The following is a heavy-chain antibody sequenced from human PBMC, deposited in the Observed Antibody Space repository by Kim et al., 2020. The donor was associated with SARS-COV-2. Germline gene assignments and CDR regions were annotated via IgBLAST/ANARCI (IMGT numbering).Heavy chain of an antibody. CDR1: GFTFDDYG. Sequence: GGSLRLSCAASGFTFDDYGMSWVRQAPGKGLEWVSGINWNGGSTGYADSVKGRFTISRDNAKNSLYLQMNSLRAEDTALYHCARGTLAASHYYGMDVWGQETTVTVSS. J-gene: IGHJ6*02. V-gene: IGHV3-20*01. CDR2: INWNGGST. CDR3: ARGTLAASHYYGMDV. D-gene: IGHD6-6*01.